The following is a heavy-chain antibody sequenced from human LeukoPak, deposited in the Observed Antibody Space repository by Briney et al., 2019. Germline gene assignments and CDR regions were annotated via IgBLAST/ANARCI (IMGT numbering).Heavy chain of an antibody. CDR2: ISGSGGST. D-gene: IGHD6-13*01. V-gene: IGHV3-23*01. CDR1: GFTFSSYA. CDR3: AKGRAASDY. J-gene: IGHJ4*02. Sequence: GGSLRLSCAASGFTFSSYAMSWVRQAPVKVLEWVSAISGSGGSTYYADSVKGRFTISRDNYKNTLYLQMNSLRAEDTAVYYCAKGRAASDYWGQGTLVTVSS.